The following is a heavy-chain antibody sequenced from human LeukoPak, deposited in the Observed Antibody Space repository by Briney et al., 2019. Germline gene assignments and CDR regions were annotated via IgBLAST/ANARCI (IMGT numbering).Heavy chain of an antibody. CDR3: STGGGTHDY. CDR1: GFTFNNAW. D-gene: IGHD2-15*01. J-gene: IGHJ4*02. V-gene: IGHV3-15*01. CDR2: IRSRSAGGTT. Sequence: GSLRLSCAASGFTFNNAWMSWVRQAPGKGLEWVGRIRSRSAGGTTDYGAPVKGRFPISRDDSKNTLYLQMNSLKTEDTAVYYCSTGGGTHDYWGQGTLVTVSS.